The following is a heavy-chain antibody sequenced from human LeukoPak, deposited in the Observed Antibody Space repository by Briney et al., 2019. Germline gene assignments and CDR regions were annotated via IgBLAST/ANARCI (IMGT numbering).Heavy chain of an antibody. CDR1: GYSFTSYW. CDR2: IYPGDSDT. CDR3: ASTYCRSTSCSDAFDI. V-gene: IGHV5-51*01. J-gene: IGHJ3*02. Sequence: GESLNISCKGSGYSFTSYWIGWVRRMPGKGLEWMGIIYPGDSDTRYSPSFQGQVTISADKSISTAYLQWSSLKASDTAMYYCASTYCRSTSCSDAFDIWGQGTMVTVCS. D-gene: IGHD2-2*01.